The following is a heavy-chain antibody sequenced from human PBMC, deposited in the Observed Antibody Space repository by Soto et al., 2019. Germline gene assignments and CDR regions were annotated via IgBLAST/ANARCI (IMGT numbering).Heavy chain of an antibody. Sequence: SVKVSCKASGYTFTSYYMHWVRQAPGQGLEWMGIINPSGGSTTYAQKFQGRVTMTRDTSTSTVYMELSSLRSEDTAVYYCARGGIVAIFGMDVWGQGTTVTVSS. CDR2: INPSGGST. CDR3: ARGGIVAIFGMDV. V-gene: IGHV1-46*01. J-gene: IGHJ6*02. D-gene: IGHD5-12*01. CDR1: GYTFTSYY.